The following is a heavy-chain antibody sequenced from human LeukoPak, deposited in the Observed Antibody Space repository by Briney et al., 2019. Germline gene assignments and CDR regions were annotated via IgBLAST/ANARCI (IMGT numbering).Heavy chain of an antibody. V-gene: IGHV3-23*01. J-gene: IGHJ4*02. CDR3: AEDKSLAAYTLDY. D-gene: IGHD6-6*01. CDR1: GFTSSNHA. Sequence: PGGSLRLSCAASGFTSSNHAMSWVRQAPGKGLEWVSGISGSGDTTYYADSVKGRFTISRDNSKNMLYLQMNSLRAEDTIVYYCAEDKSLAAYTLDYWGQGTLVTVSS. CDR2: ISGSGDTT.